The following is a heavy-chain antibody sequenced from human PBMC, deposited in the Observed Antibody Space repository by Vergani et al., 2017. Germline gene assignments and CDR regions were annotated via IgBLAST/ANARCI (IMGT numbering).Heavy chain of an antibody. V-gene: IGHV3-30*02. CDR2: IGYDGRIK. D-gene: IGHD4-17*01. J-gene: IGHJ4*02. CDR1: GFSFNTYG. Sequence: QVQLVETGGGVVQPGGSLRLYCATSGFSFNTYGAHWVRQAPGKGLEWVAFIGYDGRIKYNVDSVKGRFTISRDTSKKTLSLQMRSLRADDTAVYYCAKDGRENSDYGYLDYWGQGTLVTVSS. CDR3: AKDGRENSDYGYLDY.